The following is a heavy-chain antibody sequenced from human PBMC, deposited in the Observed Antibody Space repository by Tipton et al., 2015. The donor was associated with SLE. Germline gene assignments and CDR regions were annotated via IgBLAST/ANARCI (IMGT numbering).Heavy chain of an antibody. CDR1: TGSISGYY. CDR2: IYYGGST. D-gene: IGHD2/OR15-2a*01. J-gene: IGHJ3*02. CDR3: AKDMEGYCNRNICYGAFDI. V-gene: IGHV4-59*01. Sequence: TLSLTCTVSTGSISGYYWTWVRQPPGKGLEWIGYIYYGGSTNFNPSLKSRVTISVDSSKNQFSLKLNSVTSADTAVYFCAKDMEGYCNRNICYGAFDIWGPGIMVTVSS.